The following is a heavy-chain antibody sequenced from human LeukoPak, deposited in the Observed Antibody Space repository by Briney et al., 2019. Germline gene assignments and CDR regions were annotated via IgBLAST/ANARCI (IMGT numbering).Heavy chain of an antibody. V-gene: IGHV3-23*01. J-gene: IGHJ4*02. CDR3: ARRGGSSWSSFDY. CDR2: ISGFGGST. Sequence: GGSLRLSCAASGFIFKSYAVNWDRQAPGKGLEWVSGISGFGGSTYYAASVKGRFTISRDNSGDTLFLHLDNLRVEDTAMYYCARRGGSSWSSFDYWGQGSLVTVSS. D-gene: IGHD6-13*01. CDR1: GFIFKSYA.